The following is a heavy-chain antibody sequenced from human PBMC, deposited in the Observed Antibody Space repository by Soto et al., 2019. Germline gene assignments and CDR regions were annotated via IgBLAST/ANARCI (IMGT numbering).Heavy chain of an antibody. J-gene: IGHJ6*02. CDR3: ARIPKSGAFLDGMDV. CDR1: GYSFTSYW. V-gene: IGHV5-10-1*01. CDR2: IDPSDSYT. Sequence: GESLKFSCKGSGYSFTSYWISWVRQLPGKGLEWMGSIDPSDSYTNYSPSFQGHVTISADKSISTAYLQWSSLKASDTATYYCARIPKSGAFLDGMDVWGQGTTVTVSS.